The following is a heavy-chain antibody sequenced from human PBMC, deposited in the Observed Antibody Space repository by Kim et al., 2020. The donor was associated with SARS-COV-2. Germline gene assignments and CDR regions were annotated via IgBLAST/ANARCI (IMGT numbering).Heavy chain of an antibody. V-gene: IGHV1-24*01. Sequence: ASVKVSCKVSGYTLTELSMHWVRQAPGKGLEWMGGFDPEDGETIYAQKFQGRVTMTEDTSTDTAYMELSSLRSEDTAVYYCATSGAEGPITMVRGVIMPFDYWGQGTLVTVSS. CDR3: ATSGAEGPITMVRGVIMPFDY. D-gene: IGHD3-10*01. CDR2: FDPEDGET. J-gene: IGHJ4*02. CDR1: GYTLTELS.